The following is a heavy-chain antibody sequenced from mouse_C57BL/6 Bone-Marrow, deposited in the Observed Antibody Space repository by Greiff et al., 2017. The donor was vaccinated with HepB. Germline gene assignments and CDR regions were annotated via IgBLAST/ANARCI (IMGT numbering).Heavy chain of an antibody. V-gene: IGHV7-3*01. CDR1: GFTFTDYY. Sequence: EVKLVESGGGLVQPGGSLSLSCAASGFTFTDYYMSWVRQPPGKALEWLGFIRNKANGYTTEYSASVKGRFTISRANSQSILYLQMNALRAEDSATYYCARSSYYYSWFAYWGQGTLVTVSA. CDR2: IRNKANGYTT. CDR3: ARSSYYYSWFAY. D-gene: IGHD1-1*01. J-gene: IGHJ3*01.